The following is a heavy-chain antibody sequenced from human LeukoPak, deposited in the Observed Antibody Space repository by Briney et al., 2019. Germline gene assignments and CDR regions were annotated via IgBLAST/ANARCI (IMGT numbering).Heavy chain of an antibody. V-gene: IGHV3-7*01. J-gene: IGHJ4*02. D-gene: IGHD1-26*01. Sequence: GGSLRLSCAASGFTFRNYYMSWVRQAPGKGLEWVANIKQDGSDKSYVDSVKGRFTISRDNAENSLYLQMNSLRAEDTAVYFCARDREVGATIHDYWGQGTLVTVSS. CDR3: ARDREVGATIHDY. CDR2: IKQDGSDK. CDR1: GFTFRNYY.